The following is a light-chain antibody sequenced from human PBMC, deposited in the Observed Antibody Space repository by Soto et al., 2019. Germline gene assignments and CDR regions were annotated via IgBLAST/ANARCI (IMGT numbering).Light chain of an antibody. V-gene: IGKV3-15*01. CDR2: GAS. J-gene: IGKJ5*01. CDR1: QSVSTS. Sequence: EIVMTQSPATLSVSPGERATLSCRASQSVSTSLAWYQQKPGQAPRLLIYGASTRATGVPARFSGSGSGTEFTLTISSLQSEDFAVYYCQKYNDWPITFGQGTPLEIK. CDR3: QKYNDWPIT.